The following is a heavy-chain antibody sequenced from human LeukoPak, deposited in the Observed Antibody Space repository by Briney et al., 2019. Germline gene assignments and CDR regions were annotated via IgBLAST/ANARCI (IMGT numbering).Heavy chain of an antibody. Sequence: SETLSLTCTVSGGSISIYFWSWVPHPPGKGLEWGAYIYDRGTSNYNPSLKSRVTISVDTSKNQFSLSLSFVTAADTAVYYCARSNGWYSFDYWGQGTVVSVSS. CDR1: GGSISIYF. V-gene: IGHV4-59*01. CDR2: IYDRGTS. D-gene: IGHD6-19*01. CDR3: ARSNGWYSFDY. J-gene: IGHJ4*02.